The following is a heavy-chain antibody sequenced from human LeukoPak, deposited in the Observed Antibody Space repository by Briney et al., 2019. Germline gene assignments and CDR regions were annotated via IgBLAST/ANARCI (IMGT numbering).Heavy chain of an antibody. CDR2: ISYDGSNK. D-gene: IGHD6-13*01. J-gene: IGHJ6*02. Sequence: GRSLRLSCAASGFTFSSYGMHWVRQAPGKGLEWVAVISYDGSNKYYADSVKGRFTISRDNYKNTLYLQMNSLRAEDTAVYYCAKDLAYSSSWTPGYYYYYGMDVWGQGTTVTVSS. CDR1: GFTFSSYG. V-gene: IGHV3-30*18. CDR3: AKDLAYSSSWTPGYYYYYGMDV.